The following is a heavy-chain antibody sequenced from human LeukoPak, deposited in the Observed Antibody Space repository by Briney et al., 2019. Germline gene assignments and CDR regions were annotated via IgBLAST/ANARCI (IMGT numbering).Heavy chain of an antibody. D-gene: IGHD1-1*01. CDR1: GVSIRGSNYY. J-gene: IGHJ4*02. V-gene: IGHV4-39*02. CDR2: IHYSGTT. Sequence: SETLSLTCNVSGVSIRGSNYYWGLIRQPPGKGLEWIGSIHYSGTTYYNPSLQSRVTISVDTSKNQFSLSVRSVTAADSAVYYCARDRDLENFDYWGQGTLVTVSS. CDR3: ARDRDLENFDY.